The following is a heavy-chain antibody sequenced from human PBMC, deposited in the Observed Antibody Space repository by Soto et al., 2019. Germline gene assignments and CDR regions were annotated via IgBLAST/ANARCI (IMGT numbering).Heavy chain of an antibody. CDR1: GFTFSSYA. CDR2: ISNGGTNK. V-gene: IGHV3-30-3*01. CDR3: ARDGGDWFDP. Sequence: QVQLVESGGGVVQPGRSLRLSCEASGFTFSSYALHWVRQAPGKGLEWVAVISNGGTNKYYADSVKGRFTISRDNSKNTLYLQMNSLRTEDTAVYYCARDGGDWFDPWGQGILVTVSS. J-gene: IGHJ5*02.